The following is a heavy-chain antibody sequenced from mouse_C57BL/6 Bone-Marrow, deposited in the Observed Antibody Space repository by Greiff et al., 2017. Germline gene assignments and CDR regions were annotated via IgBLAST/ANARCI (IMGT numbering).Heavy chain of an antibody. Sequence: EVQLVESGEGLVKPGGSLKLSCAASGFTFSSYAMSWVRQTPEKRLEWVAYISSGGDYMYYADTVKGRFTISRDNARNTLYLQMSSLKSEDTAMYYSVTTVVDYAMDYWGQGTSVTVSS. D-gene: IGHD1-1*01. V-gene: IGHV5-9-1*02. J-gene: IGHJ4*01. CDR1: GFTFSSYA. CDR2: ISSGGDYM. CDR3: VTTVVDYAMDY.